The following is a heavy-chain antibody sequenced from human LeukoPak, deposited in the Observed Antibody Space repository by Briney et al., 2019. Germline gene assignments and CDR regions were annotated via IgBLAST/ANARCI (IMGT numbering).Heavy chain of an antibody. V-gene: IGHV4-34*01. CDR2: INHSGST. Sequence: SETLSLTCAVYGGSFSGYYWSWIRQPPGKGLEWIAEINHSGSTNYNPSLKSRVTISVDTSKNQFSLKLSSVTAADTAVYYCARGNCSSTSCYFASPWFDPWGQGTLVTVSS. D-gene: IGHD2-2*01. J-gene: IGHJ5*02. CDR1: GGSFSGYY. CDR3: ARGNCSSTSCYFASPWFDP.